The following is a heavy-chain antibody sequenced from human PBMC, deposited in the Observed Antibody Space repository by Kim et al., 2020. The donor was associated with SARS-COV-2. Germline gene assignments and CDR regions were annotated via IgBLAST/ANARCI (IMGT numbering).Heavy chain of an antibody. D-gene: IGHD5-18*01. V-gene: IGHV3-23*01. Sequence: GGSLRLSCAASGFTFSSYAMSWVRQAPGKGLEWVSAISGSGGSTYYADSVKGRFTISRDNSKNTLYLQMNSLRAEDTAVYYCAKDLVPSKYSYGYRVLYYYGMDVWGQGTTVTVSS. CDR2: ISGSGGST. CDR1: GFTFSSYA. CDR3: AKDLVPSKYSYGYRVLYYYGMDV. J-gene: IGHJ6*02.